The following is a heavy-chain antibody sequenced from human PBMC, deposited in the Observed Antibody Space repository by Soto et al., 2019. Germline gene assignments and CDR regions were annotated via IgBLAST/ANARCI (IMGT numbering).Heavy chain of an antibody. CDR1: GFTFSSYA. J-gene: IGHJ6*02. CDR2: ISGSGGST. CDR3: AKEGGQYCSSTSCYGMDV. D-gene: IGHD2-2*01. Sequence: GGSLRHSCAASGFTFSSYAMSWVRQAPGKGLEWVSAISGSGGSTYYADSVKGRFTISRDNSKNTLYLQMNSLRAEDTAVYYCAKEGGQYCSSTSCYGMDVWGQGTTVTVSS. V-gene: IGHV3-23*01.